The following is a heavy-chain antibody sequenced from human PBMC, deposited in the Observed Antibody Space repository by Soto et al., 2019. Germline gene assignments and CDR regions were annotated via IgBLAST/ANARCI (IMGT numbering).Heavy chain of an antibody. CDR2: IRYDGSNK. CDR3: ARGEDYYGSGTVYGMDV. CDR1: GFTFSSYG. V-gene: IGHV3-33*01. D-gene: IGHD3-10*01. Sequence: QVQLVESGGGVVQPGRSLRLSCAASGFTFSSYGMHWVRQAPGKGLEWVAVIRYDGSNKYYADSVKGRFTISRDNSKNTLYLQMNSVRAEDTAVYYCARGEDYYGSGTVYGMDVWGQGTTVTVSS. J-gene: IGHJ6*02.